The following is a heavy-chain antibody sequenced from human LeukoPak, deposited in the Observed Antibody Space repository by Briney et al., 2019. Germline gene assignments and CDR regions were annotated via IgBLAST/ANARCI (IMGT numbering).Heavy chain of an antibody. D-gene: IGHD6-6*01. V-gene: IGHV5-51*01. Sequence: GESLKISCKGSGYSFTSYWIGWVRQMPGKGLEWMGIIYPGDSDTRYSPSFQGQVTFSADKSITTAYLQWNSLKASDTAMYYCAISLAARLDDAFDIWGQGTMVTVSS. J-gene: IGHJ3*02. CDR3: AISLAARLDDAFDI. CDR1: GYSFTSYW. CDR2: IYPGDSDT.